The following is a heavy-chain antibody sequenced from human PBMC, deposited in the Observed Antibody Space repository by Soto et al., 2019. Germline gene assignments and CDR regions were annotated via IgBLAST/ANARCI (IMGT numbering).Heavy chain of an antibody. CDR3: AKDVYDSSGYYQYYFDY. CDR2: ISGSGGST. CDR1: GFTFSSYA. V-gene: IGHV3-23*01. J-gene: IGHJ4*02. Sequence: GGSLRLSCAASGFTFSSYAMSWVRQAPGKGLEWVSAISGSGGSTYYADSVKGRFTISRDNSKNTLYLQMNSLRAEDTAVYYCAKDVYDSSGYYQYYFDYWGQGTLVTVSS. D-gene: IGHD3-22*01.